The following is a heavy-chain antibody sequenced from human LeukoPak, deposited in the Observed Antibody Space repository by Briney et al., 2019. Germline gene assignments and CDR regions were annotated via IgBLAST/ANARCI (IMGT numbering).Heavy chain of an antibody. V-gene: IGHV3-30-3*01. D-gene: IGHD5-24*01. CDR1: GFTFSSYA. Sequence: PGGSLRLSCAASGFTFSSYAMHWVRQAPGKGLEWVAVISYDGSNKYYADSVKGRFTISRDNSKNTLCLQMNSLRAEDTAVYYCKGIGMATIFAEAFDIWGQGTMVTVSS. J-gene: IGHJ3*02. CDR2: ISYDGSNK. CDR3: KGIGMATIFAEAFDI.